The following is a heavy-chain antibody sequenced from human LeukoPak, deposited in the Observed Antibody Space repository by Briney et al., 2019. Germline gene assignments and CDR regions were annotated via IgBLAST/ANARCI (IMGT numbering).Heavy chain of an antibody. V-gene: IGHV3-30*02. Sequence: GGSLRLSRAASGFTFSSYGMHWVRQAPGKGLEWVAFIRYDGSNKYYADSVKGRFTISRDNSKNTLYLQMNSLRAEDTAVYYCAKERHAPAHFDYWGQGTLVTVSS. CDR1: GFTFSSYG. J-gene: IGHJ4*02. CDR3: AKERHAPAHFDY. CDR2: IRYDGSNK.